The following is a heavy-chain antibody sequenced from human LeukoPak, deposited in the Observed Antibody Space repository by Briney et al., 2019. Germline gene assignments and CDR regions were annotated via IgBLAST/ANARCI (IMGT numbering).Heavy chain of an antibody. CDR1: GFTFSDYW. V-gene: IGHV3-7*03. CDR2: IKQDGSER. J-gene: IGHJ4*02. CDR3: AKSPLGSCRGAICYPFDS. D-gene: IGHD2-15*01. Sequence: GGSLRLSCAASGFTFSDYWMSWVRQAPGKGLEWVASIKQDGSERYYVDSVKGRFTISRHNAQNSLFLQMNSLRAEDTALYYCAKSPLGSCRGAICYPFDSWGQGTLVTVSS.